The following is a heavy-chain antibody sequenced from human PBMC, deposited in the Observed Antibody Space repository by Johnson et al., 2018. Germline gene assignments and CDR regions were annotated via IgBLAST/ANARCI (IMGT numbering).Heavy chain of an antibody. CDR1: GGSISSGGYY. D-gene: IGHD2-2*02. CDR2: TYNSGST. Sequence: QVQLQESGPGLVKPSQTLSLTCTVSGGSISSGGYYWSWIRQHPGKGLEWIGYTYNSGSTYYNPSLKSRVTMSVDTSKNQFSLKLSSVTAAETAVYYCAGGYCSSSSCYRDGMEFWGQGTTVTVSS. CDR3: AGGYCSSSSCYRDGMEF. V-gene: IGHV4-31*03. J-gene: IGHJ6*02.